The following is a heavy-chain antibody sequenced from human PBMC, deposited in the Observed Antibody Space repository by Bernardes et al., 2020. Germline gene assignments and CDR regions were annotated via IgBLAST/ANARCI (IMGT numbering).Heavy chain of an antibody. D-gene: IGHD3-10*01. CDR3: ARMYYYGSGSFFDY. V-gene: IGHV4-59*01. CDR2: IYYSGST. Sequence: SETLSLTCTVSGGSISSSYWSWIRQPPGTGLAWIGYIYYSGSTNYNPSLKSRVTISVDTSKNQFSLKLSSVTAADTAVYYCARMYYYGSGSFFDYWGQGTMGTVSS. J-gene: IGHJ4*02. CDR1: GGSISSSY.